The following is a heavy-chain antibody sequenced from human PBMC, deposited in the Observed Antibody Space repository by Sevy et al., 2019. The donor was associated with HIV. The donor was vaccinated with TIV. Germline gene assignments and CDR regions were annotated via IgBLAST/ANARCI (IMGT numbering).Heavy chain of an antibody. CDR2: LYSDGRT. D-gene: IGHD3-9*01. CDR1: GFTVSSNY. J-gene: IGHJ1*01. V-gene: IGHV3-53*01. CDR3: ATAMYDKRFQD. Sequence: MQLGGPLRLSCAASGFTVSSNYMSWVRQAPGKGLEWVSILYSDGRTYYADSVKGRFTISRDNSQNTLYLQMNSLRAEDTAVYYCATAMYDKRFQDWGQGTLVTVSS.